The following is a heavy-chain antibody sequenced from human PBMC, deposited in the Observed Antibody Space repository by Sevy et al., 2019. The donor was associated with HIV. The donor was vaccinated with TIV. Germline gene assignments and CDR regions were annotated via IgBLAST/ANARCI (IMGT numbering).Heavy chain of an antibody. CDR1: GFTFSSYW. CDR2: ISSSGSTI. V-gene: IGHV3-48*04. J-gene: IGHJ4*02. CDR3: ARYSSSSSYCDY. D-gene: IGHD6-6*01. Sequence: GGSLRLSCAASGFTFSSYWMHWVRQAPGKGLEWVSYISSSGSTIYYADSVKGRFTISRDNAKNSVYLQMNSLRAEDTAVYYCARYSSSSSYCDYWGQGTLVTVSS.